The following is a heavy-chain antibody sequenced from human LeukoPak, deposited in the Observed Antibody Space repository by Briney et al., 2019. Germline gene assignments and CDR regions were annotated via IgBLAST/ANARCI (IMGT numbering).Heavy chain of an antibody. CDR2: IKSDGSET. CDR3: ARATIFGVVTALGALDS. J-gene: IGHJ4*02. V-gene: IGHV3-7*01. D-gene: IGHD3-3*01. Sequence: GGSLRLSCAASGFTFGDYWMTWVRQAPGRGLECVAEIKSDGSETYYVDSVEGRFTISRDNVKNSLYLHMNSLRAEDTAVYYSARATIFGVVTALGALDSWGQGTLVTVSS. CDR1: GFTFGDYW.